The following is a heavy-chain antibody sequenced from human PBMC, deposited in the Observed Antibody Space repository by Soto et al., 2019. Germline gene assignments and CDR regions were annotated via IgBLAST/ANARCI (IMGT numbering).Heavy chain of an antibody. CDR2: ISSYNGNT. J-gene: IGHJ6*02. CDR1: GYTFITYG. V-gene: IGHV1-18*01. Sequence: QVQLVQSGAEVKKPGASVKVSCKASGYTFITYGISWVRQAPGQGLEWMGWISSYNGNTNYAQKLQGRVTMTTDTSTTTAYGELTRLRSAATAVYYCARGRLRSDVRARYYCAAFDVWGRGSTVSVSS. D-gene: IGHD1-1*01. CDR3: ARGRLRSDVRARYYCAAFDV.